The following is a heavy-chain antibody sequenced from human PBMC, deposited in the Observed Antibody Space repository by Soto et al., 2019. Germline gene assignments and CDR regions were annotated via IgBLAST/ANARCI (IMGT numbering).Heavy chain of an antibody. CDR3: AKGPHYYGSGSYYNYPSDY. CDR1: GFTFSSYA. D-gene: IGHD3-10*01. J-gene: IGHJ4*02. V-gene: IGHV3-23*01. CDR2: ISGSGGST. Sequence: EVQLLESGGGLVQPGGSLRLSCAASGFTFSSYAMSWVRQAPGKGLEWVSAISGSGGSTYYADSVKGRFTISRDNSKNTLYLQMNSLRAEDTAVYYCAKGPHYYGSGSYYNYPSDYWGQGTLVTVSS.